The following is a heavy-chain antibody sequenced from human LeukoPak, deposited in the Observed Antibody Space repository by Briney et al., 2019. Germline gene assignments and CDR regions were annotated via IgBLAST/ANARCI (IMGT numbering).Heavy chain of an antibody. CDR3: AKEGLGSSWYPNYFDY. CDR1: GXTLSAYA. Sequence: GGSLRLSCAASGXTLSAYAMHWVRQAPGKGLEWVALISYDGSNKYYAGFVKGRFTISRDSSKNTLYLQVNSLRAEDTAVYYCAKEGLGSSWYPNYFDYWGQGTLVTVSS. D-gene: IGHD6-13*01. J-gene: IGHJ4*02. V-gene: IGHV3-30*18. CDR2: ISYDGSNK.